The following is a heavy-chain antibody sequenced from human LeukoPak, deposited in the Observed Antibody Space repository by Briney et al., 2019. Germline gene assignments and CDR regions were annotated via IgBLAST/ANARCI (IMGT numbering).Heavy chain of an antibody. CDR3: AREGATTLFDY. D-gene: IGHD1-26*01. Sequence: SQTLSLTCAISGDCVSSNSVAWNWIRQSLSRGLEWLGRTYYRSKWSNDYAVSVKSRMTINPDTSKNQFSLQLNSVTPEDTAVYYCAREGATTLFDYWGQGTLVTVSS. CDR2: TYYRSKWSN. CDR1: GDCVSSNSVA. V-gene: IGHV6-1*01. J-gene: IGHJ4*02.